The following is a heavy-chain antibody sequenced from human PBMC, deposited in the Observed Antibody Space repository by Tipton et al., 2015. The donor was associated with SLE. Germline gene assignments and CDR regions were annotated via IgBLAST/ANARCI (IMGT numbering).Heavy chain of an antibody. D-gene: IGHD2-15*01. CDR3: ARRVTYCSGATCYPDAFDS. J-gene: IGHJ3*01. Sequence: PGLVKPSETLSLTCTVSGGSISGSSYYWGWIRQPPGKGLEWIGSIYYSGSTYSNPSLKSRLIISLDTSKNQFSLKLRSVTAADTAVYFCARRVTYCSGATCYPDAFDSWGQGTMVTVSS. CDR2: IYYSGST. CDR1: GGSISGSSYY. V-gene: IGHV4-39*07.